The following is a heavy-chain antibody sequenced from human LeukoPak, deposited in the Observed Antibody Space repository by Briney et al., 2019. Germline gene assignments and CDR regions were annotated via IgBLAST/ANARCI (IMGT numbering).Heavy chain of an antibody. CDR3: ARVVAAQGYYYYYMDV. V-gene: IGHV4-4*07. D-gene: IGHD6-13*01. CDR2: IYTSGST. J-gene: IGHJ6*03. CDR1: GGSISSYY. Sequence: SETLSLTCTVSGGSISSYYWSWIRQPAGEGLEWVGRIYTSGSTNYNPSLKSRVTMSVDTSKNQSSLKLNSVTAADTAVYYCARVVAAQGYYYYYMDVWGKGTTVTVSS.